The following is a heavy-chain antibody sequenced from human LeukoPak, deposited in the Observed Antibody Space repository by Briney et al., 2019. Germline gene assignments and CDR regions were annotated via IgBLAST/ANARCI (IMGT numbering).Heavy chain of an antibody. CDR1: VGSISSHY. J-gene: IGHJ5*02. CDR3: ARLKDLWFDP. CDR2: ISYSGGT. Sequence: KPSETLSLTCTVSVGSISSHYWSWIRQTPGKGLEWIGYISYSGGTNYNPPFKSRVTISVDTSKSQFSLKLTSVTAADTAVYYCARLKDLWFDPWGQGTLVTVSS. V-gene: IGHV4-59*11. D-gene: IGHD2-15*01.